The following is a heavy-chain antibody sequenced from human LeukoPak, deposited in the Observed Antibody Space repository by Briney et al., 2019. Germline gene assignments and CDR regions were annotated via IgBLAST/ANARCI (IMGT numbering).Heavy chain of an antibody. Sequence: GGSLRLSCAASGFTFSSYAMSWVHQAPGKGLEWVSSFSGGSGNTYYADSVKGRFTTSRDNSQNTLYLQMSSLRAEDTAIYYCAKDQYVYGSSPFDFWGQGTLVTVSS. V-gene: IGHV3-23*01. CDR2: FSGGSGNT. D-gene: IGHD3-10*01. J-gene: IGHJ4*02. CDR3: AKDQYVYGSSPFDF. CDR1: GFTFSSYA.